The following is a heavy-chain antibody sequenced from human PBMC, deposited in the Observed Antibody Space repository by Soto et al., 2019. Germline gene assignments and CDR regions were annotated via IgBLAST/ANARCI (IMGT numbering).Heavy chain of an antibody. CDR2: IIPILGIA. V-gene: IGHV1-69*02. CDR1: GGTFSSYT. CDR3: AVAPQEAMYCSSTSCYGLRWFDP. D-gene: IGHD2-2*01. J-gene: IGHJ5*02. Sequence: ASVKVSCKASGGTFSSYTISWVRQAPGQGLEWMGRIIPILGIANYAQKFQGRVTITADKSTSTAYMELRSLRSEDTAVYYCAVAPQEAMYCSSTSCYGLRWFDPWGQGTLVTVSS.